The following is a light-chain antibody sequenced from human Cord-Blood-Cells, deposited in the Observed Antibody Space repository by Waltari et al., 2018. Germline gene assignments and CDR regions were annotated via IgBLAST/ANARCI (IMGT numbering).Light chain of an antibody. CDR3: QQRSNWPLT. V-gene: IGKV3-11*01. CDR2: DAS. CDR1: QSVSSY. Sequence: EIVLTKSPATLSLSPGERATLPCRASQSVSSYLSGYQQKPGQAPRLLIYDASNRATGIPARFSGSGSGTDFTLTISSLEPEDFAVYYCQQRSNWPLTFGGGTKVEIK. J-gene: IGKJ4*01.